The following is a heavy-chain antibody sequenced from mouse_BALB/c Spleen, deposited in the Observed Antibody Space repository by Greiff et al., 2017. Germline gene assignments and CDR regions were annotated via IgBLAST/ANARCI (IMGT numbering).Heavy chain of an antibody. CDR2: INPSNGGT. Sequence: VQLQQSGAELVKPGASVKLSCKASGYTFTSYYMYWVKQRPGQGLEWIGEINPSNGGTNFNEKFKSKATLTVDKSSSTAYMQLSSLTSEDSAVYYCTLNYYGSSLFAYWGQGTLVTVSA. V-gene: IGHV1S16*01. CDR3: TLNYYGSSLFAY. J-gene: IGHJ3*01. CDR1: GYTFTSYY. D-gene: IGHD1-1*01.